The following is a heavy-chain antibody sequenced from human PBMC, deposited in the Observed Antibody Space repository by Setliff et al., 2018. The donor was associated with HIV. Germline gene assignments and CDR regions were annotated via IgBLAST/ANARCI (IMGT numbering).Heavy chain of an antibody. CDR3: VKDFLPPLGVYYDSSGYFWYFQH. V-gene: IGHV3-9*01. J-gene: IGHJ1*01. CDR1: GFTFDDYA. D-gene: IGHD3-22*01. Sequence: GGSLRLSCAASGFTFDDYAMHWVRQVPGKGLEWVSGISWNSGRLDYADSVKGRFTISRDNAKNSLSLQMNSLRPEDTALYYCVKDFLPPLGVYYDSSGYFWYFQHWGQGTLVTVSS. CDR2: ISWNSGRL.